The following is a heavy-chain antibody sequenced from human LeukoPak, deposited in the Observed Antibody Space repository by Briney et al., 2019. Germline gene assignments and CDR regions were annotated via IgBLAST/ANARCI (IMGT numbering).Heavy chain of an antibody. CDR1: GYTFTGYY. J-gene: IGHJ4*02. CDR2: INPNGGGT. D-gene: IGHD7-27*01. V-gene: IGHV1-2*02. CDR3: ARGPHWDPHFDY. Sequence: RASVKVSCKASGYTFTGYYMHWVRQAPGQGLEWMGWINPNGGGTNSAQKFQGRVTMTRDTSISTAYMELTRLRSDDTAVYYCARGPHWDPHFDYWGQGTLVTVSS.